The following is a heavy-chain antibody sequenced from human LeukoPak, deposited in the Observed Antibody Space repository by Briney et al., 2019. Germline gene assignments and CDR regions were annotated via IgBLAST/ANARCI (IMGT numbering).Heavy chain of an antibody. CDR1: GGSLSGYF. CDR3: ARAGGSGLIDY. CDR2: INHSGST. J-gene: IGHJ4*02. Sequence: PSETLSLTCAVYGGSLSGYFWTWIRQPPGKGLEWIGEINHSGSTNYNRSLKSRVTISEDTSNNQFSLRLTSVTAADTAVYYCARAGGSGLIDYWGQGTLVTVSS. D-gene: IGHD6-19*01. V-gene: IGHV4-34*01.